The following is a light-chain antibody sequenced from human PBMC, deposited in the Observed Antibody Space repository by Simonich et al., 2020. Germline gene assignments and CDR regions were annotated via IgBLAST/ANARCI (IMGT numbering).Light chain of an antibody. V-gene: IGKV4-1*01. CDR2: WAS. CDR3: QQYYSTPYT. J-gene: IGKJ2*01. Sequence: DIVMTQSPDSLAVSLGERATINCKSSQSVLYSSNNKNYLAWYQQKPDQHHKLIIYWASTRESGVPDRFSGSGSGTDFTLTISSLQAEDVAVYYCQQYYSTPYTFGQGTKLEIK. CDR1: QSVLYSSNNKNY.